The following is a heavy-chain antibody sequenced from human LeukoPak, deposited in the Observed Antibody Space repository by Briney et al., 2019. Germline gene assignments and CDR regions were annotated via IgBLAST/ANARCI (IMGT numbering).Heavy chain of an antibody. CDR2: ISAYNGNT. D-gene: IGHD3-22*01. J-gene: IGHJ5*02. Sequence: RASVKVSCKASGYTFTSYGISWVRQAPGQGLEWMGWISAYNGNTNYAQKLQGRVTMTTDTSTSTAYMELGSLRSDDTAVYYCARERKYYYDSSGYCSWFDPWGQGTLVTVSS. CDR3: ARERKYYYDSSGYCSWFDP. V-gene: IGHV1-18*01. CDR1: GYTFTSYG.